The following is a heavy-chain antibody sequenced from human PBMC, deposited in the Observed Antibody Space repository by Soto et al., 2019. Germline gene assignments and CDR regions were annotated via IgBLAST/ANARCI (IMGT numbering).Heavy chain of an antibody. J-gene: IGHJ6*03. Sequence: PGGSLRLSCAAAGFSFSTYGMHWVRQAPGKGLQWVAVISYEGSNRYYADSVKGRFTISRDNSKNTLYLQMNSLRAEDTAVYYCARAAYSSSSDPYYYYYYMDVWGKGTTVTVSS. V-gene: IGHV3-30*03. CDR1: GFSFSTYG. D-gene: IGHD6-6*01. CDR3: ARAAYSSSSDPYYYYYYMDV. CDR2: ISYEGSNR.